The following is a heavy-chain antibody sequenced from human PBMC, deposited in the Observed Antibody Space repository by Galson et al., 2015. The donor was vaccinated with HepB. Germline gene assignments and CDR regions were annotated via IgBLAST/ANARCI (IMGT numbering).Heavy chain of an antibody. CDR1: GGSFSGYY. J-gene: IGHJ6*02. Sequence: LSLTCDVYGGSFSGYYWSWIRQPPGKGLEWVGEINHSLITTYNPSLESRVTISVDMSKNHFSLELSSVTTADTAVYYCARGNYRGRPYYYYFGMDVWGQGTTVTVSS. CDR3: ARGNYRGRPYYYYFGMDV. D-gene: IGHD1-1*01. V-gene: IGHV4-34*01. CDR2: INHSLIT.